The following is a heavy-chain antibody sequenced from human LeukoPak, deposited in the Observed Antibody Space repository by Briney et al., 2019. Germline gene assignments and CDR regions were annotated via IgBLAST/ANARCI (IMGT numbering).Heavy chain of an antibody. Sequence: PSETLSLTCTVSGDSITSFYWSWIRQPPGKGLEWIGYIYYSGSTTYNPSLKSRVTIAVDTSKNQFSLQLTSVTASDTAVYYCARAYYYASSAFDIWGQGTMVTVSS. CDR1: GDSITSFY. V-gene: IGHV4-59*08. CDR3: ARAYYYASSAFDI. CDR2: IYYSGST. D-gene: IGHD3-22*01. J-gene: IGHJ3*02.